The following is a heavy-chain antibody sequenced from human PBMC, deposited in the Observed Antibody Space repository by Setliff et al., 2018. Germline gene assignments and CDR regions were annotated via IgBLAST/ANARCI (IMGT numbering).Heavy chain of an antibody. CDR2: ITTSGSTI. D-gene: IGHD6-19*01. CDR3: ASHEPWLWNAFDI. J-gene: IGHJ3*02. Sequence: GGSLRLSCAASGFTFSSLWMSWVRQAPGKGPEWVSYITTSGSTIYYADSVKGRFTISRDNAKNSLYLQMNSLRAEDTAVYYCASHEPWLWNAFDIWGQGTMVTVSS. CDR1: GFTFSSLW. V-gene: IGHV3-48*03.